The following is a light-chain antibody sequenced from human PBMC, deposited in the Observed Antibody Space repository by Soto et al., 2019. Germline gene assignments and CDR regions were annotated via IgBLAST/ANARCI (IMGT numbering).Light chain of an antibody. Sequence: DIQMTQSPSSLSASVADEVTITCLASQSFSGFLNWYQQKPGKAPNLLIYAASTLQRGVPSRFSGSGSGTDFTLTISSLQPEDAATYYCQKYNGARWTFGQGTKVDIK. CDR1: QSFSGF. CDR2: AAS. J-gene: IGKJ1*01. CDR3: QKYNGARWT. V-gene: IGKV1-39*01.